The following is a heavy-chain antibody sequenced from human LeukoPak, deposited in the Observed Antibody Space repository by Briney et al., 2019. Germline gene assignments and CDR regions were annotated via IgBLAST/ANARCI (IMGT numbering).Heavy chain of an antibody. J-gene: IGHJ3*02. D-gene: IGHD3-9*01. CDR1: GFTFSDYY. CDR3: ARGSYPFYDILTGYCCAFDI. V-gene: IGHV3-11*06. CDR2: ISSSSSYT. Sequence: PGGSLRLSCAASGFTFSDYYMSWIRQAPGKGLEWVSYISSSSSYTNYADSVKGRFTISRDNAKSSLYLQMNSLRAEDTAVYYCARGSYPFYDILTGYCCAFDIWGQGTMVTVSS.